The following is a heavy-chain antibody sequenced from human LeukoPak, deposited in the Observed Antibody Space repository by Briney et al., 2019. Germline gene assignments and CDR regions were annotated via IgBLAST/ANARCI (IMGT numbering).Heavy chain of an antibody. Sequence: ASVKVSCKASGGTFSSYAISWVRQAPGQGLEWMGRIIPILGIANYAQKFQGRVTITADKSTSTAYMELSSLRSEDTAVYYCARDRRITIFGVAPGDFDIWGQGTMVTVSS. J-gene: IGHJ3*02. CDR2: IIPILGIA. CDR3: ARDRRITIFGVAPGDFDI. CDR1: GGTFSSYA. V-gene: IGHV1-69*04. D-gene: IGHD3-3*01.